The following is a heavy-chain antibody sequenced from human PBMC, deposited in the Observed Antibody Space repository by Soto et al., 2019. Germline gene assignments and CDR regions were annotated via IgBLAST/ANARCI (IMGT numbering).Heavy chain of an antibody. V-gene: IGHV4-61*01. Sequence: PEETLSLTCTASGASLSSGNYYWSWIRQPPGKGLEWIGNIYYDGSTYYSPSLKSRVTMSADTSKNQFSLKLNSVTAADTAVYYCARDSGAYQPFDIWGQGTMVTVSS. CDR1: GASLSSGNYY. CDR2: IYYDGST. D-gene: IGHD1-26*01. J-gene: IGHJ3*02. CDR3: ARDSGAYQPFDI.